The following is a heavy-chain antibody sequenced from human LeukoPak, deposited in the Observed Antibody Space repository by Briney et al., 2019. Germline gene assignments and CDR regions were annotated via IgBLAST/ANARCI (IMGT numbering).Heavy chain of an antibody. CDR1: GYTFTSYG. V-gene: IGHV1-69*13. Sequence: ASVKVSCKASGYTFTSYGISWVRQAPGQGLEWMGGIIPIFGTANYAQKFQGRVTITADESTSTAYMELSSLRSEDTAVYYCAREGPTVVTPYYFDYWGQGTLVTVSS. CDR2: IIPIFGTA. J-gene: IGHJ4*02. D-gene: IGHD4-23*01. CDR3: AREGPTVVTPYYFDY.